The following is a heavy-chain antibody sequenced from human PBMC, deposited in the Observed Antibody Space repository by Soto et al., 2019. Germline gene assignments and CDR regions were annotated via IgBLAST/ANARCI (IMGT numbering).Heavy chain of an antibody. V-gene: IGHV1-69*01. J-gene: IGHJ1*01. CDR1: GGTFSSYA. D-gene: IGHD3-16*02. CDR2: IIPIFGTA. CDR3: ARSARITFGGVIVDEYFQH. Sequence: QVQLVQSGAEVKKPGSSVKVSCKASGGTFSSYAISWVRQAPGQGLEWMGGIIPIFGTANYAQKFQGRVTITADESTSKAYMELSSLRSEDTAVYYCARSARITFGGVIVDEYFQHWGQGTLVTVSS.